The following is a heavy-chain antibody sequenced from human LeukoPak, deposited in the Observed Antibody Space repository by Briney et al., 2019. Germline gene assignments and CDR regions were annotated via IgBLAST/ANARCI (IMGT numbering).Heavy chain of an antibody. CDR2: IIPIFGTA. CDR3: ARGDCSSTRCFDY. J-gene: IGHJ4*02. CDR1: GGTFSSYA. V-gene: IGHV1-69*05. D-gene: IGHD2-2*01. Sequence: ASVKVSCKASGGTFSSYAISWIRQAPAQGLDLMGGIIPIFGTANYAQKFQGRVTITTDESTSTASMELSSLRSEDTAVYYCARGDCSSTRCFDYRGEGTLVTVYS.